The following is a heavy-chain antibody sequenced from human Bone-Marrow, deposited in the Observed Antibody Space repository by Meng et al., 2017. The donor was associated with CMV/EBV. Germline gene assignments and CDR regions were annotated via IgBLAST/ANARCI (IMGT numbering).Heavy chain of an antibody. J-gene: IGHJ5*02. CDR1: YR. V-gene: IGHV5-51*01. CDR2: ISPGVSDT. CDR3: ARLIDQLPPTYGWFEP. Sequence: YRVACVGQAPWTALECLGIISPGVSDTRYGPSFQGRVPISVDKSIDTAHLQWSSLKDWDTAIYYCARLIDQLPPTYGWFEPWGQGTLVTVSS. D-gene: IGHD2-2*01.